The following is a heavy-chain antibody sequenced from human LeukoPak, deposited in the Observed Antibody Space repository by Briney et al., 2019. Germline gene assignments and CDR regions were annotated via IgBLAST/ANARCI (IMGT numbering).Heavy chain of an antibody. V-gene: IGHV4-30-2*01. J-gene: IGHJ4*02. D-gene: IGHD2-15*01. Sequence: SETLSLTCAVSGGSISSGGYSWSWIRQPPGKGLEWIGYIYHSGSTYYNPSPKSRVTISVDRSKNQFSLKLSSVTAADTAVYYCARGPYCSGGSCPLYFDYWGQGTLVTVSS. CDR3: ARGPYCSGGSCPLYFDY. CDR2: IYHSGST. CDR1: GGSISSGGYS.